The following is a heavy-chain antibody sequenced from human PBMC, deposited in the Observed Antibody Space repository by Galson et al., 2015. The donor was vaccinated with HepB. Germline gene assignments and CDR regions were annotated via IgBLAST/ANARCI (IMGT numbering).Heavy chain of an antibody. Sequence: SLRLSCAASGFTFSSYAMSWVRQAPGKGLEWVSAISGSGGSTYYADSVKGRFAISRDNSKNTLYLQMNSLRAEDTAVYYCAKLVVPAAKVTYYYYGMDVWGQGTTVTVSS. D-gene: IGHD2-2*01. J-gene: IGHJ6*02. CDR1: GFTFSSYA. CDR3: AKLVVPAAKVTYYYYGMDV. CDR2: ISGSGGST. V-gene: IGHV3-23*01.